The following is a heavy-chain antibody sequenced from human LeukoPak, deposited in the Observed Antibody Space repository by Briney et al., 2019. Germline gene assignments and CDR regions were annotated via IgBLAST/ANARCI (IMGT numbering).Heavy chain of an antibody. Sequence: GGSLRLSCAASGFTFSSYWMSWVRQAPGKGLEWVANLKQDGSEKYYVDSVKGRFTISRDNAKNSLFLQMNSLRAEDTAVYYCARLLPPYYGSGSYGVDYWGQGTLVTVSS. D-gene: IGHD3-10*01. CDR2: LKQDGSEK. J-gene: IGHJ4*02. CDR3: ARLLPPYYGSGSYGVDY. V-gene: IGHV3-7*01. CDR1: GFTFSSYW.